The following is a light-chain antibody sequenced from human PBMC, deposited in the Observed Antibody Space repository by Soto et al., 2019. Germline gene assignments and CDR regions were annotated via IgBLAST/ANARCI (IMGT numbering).Light chain of an antibody. CDR2: GNS. Sequence: QSVLTQPPSVSGAPGQRVTISCTGGSSNIGAGYDVHWYQQLPGTAPKLLIYGNSNRPSGVPDRFFGSKSGTSASLAITGLQAEDEADYYCQSYDGSLSGYVFGTGTKLTVL. CDR1: SSNIGAGYD. CDR3: QSYDGSLSGYV. J-gene: IGLJ1*01. V-gene: IGLV1-40*01.